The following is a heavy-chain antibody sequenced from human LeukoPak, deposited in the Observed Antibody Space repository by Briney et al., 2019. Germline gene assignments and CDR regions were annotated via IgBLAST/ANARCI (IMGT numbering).Heavy chain of an antibody. CDR1: GFIFSSYD. J-gene: IGHJ6*02. CDR3: VKVLVTYTVDV. CDR2: ISSDGTNK. D-gene: IGHD1-1*01. Sequence: GGSLRLSCAASGFIFSSYDMHWARQAPGKGLEWVALISSDGTNKYYADSVKGRFTISQDNSKNTLYLQMNSLRGEDTAVYYCVKVLVTYTVDVWGQGTTVTVSS. V-gene: IGHV3-30*18.